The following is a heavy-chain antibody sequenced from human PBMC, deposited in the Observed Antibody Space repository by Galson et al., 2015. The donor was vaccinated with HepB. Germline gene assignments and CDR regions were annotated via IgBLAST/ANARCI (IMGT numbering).Heavy chain of an antibody. V-gene: IGHV1-24*01. J-gene: IGHJ4*02. CDR2: FDPEDGET. CDR3: ARADDSSGYYLGGFDY. D-gene: IGHD3-22*01. Sequence: SVKVSCKVSGYTLTELSMHWVRQAPGKGLEWMGGFDPEDGETIYAQKFQGRVTITADESTSTAYMELSSLRSEDTAVYYCARADDSSGYYLGGFDYWGQGTLVTVSS. CDR1: GYTLTELS.